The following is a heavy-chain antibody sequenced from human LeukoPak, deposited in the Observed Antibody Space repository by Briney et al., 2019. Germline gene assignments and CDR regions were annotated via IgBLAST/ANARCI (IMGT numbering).Heavy chain of an antibody. Sequence: PSETLSLTCSVSGGSISDDSYYWGWIRQPPGKGLEWIGSIYYGGSTYYNPPLVSRLTISVDTSKNHFSLKLRSVTAADTAVYYCARYFDLWGRGTLVTVSS. CDR1: GGSISDDSYY. V-gene: IGHV4-39*02. J-gene: IGHJ2*01. CDR2: IYYGGST. CDR3: ARYFDL.